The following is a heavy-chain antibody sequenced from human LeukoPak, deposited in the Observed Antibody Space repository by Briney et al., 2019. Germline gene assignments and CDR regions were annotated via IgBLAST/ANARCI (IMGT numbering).Heavy chain of an antibody. CDR2: IYYSGST. V-gene: IGHV4-59*02. CDR1: GGSVSSYY. Sequence: SETLSLTCAVSGGSVSSYYWSWIRQPPGKGLEWIGYIYYSGSTNHNPSLESRVTISVDTSKNQFSLKVTSVTAADTAVYYCARDHPSYSWSFTFDIWGQGTMVTVSS. CDR3: ARDHPSYSWSFTFDI. D-gene: IGHD1-26*01. J-gene: IGHJ3*02.